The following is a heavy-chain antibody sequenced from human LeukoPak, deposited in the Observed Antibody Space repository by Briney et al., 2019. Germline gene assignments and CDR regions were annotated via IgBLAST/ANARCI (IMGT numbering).Heavy chain of an antibody. V-gene: IGHV4-34*01. CDR2: INHSGST. J-gene: IGHJ3*02. D-gene: IGHD3-10*01. CDR3: ARPGRINAFDI. CDR1: GGSFSGYY. Sequence: SQTLSLTCAVYGGSFSGYYWSWIRQPPRKRLEWIGEINHSGSTNYNPSLKSRVTISVDTSKNQFSLKLSSVTAADTAVYYCARPGRINAFDIWGQGTMVTVSS.